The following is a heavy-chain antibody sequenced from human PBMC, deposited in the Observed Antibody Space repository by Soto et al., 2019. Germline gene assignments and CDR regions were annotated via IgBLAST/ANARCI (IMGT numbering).Heavy chain of an antibody. D-gene: IGHD4-17*01. J-gene: IGHJ4*02. CDR2: ISSSSSTI. Sequence: GGSLSLSCAASGFTFSSYSMNWVRQAPGKGLEWVSYISSSSSTIYYADSVKGRFTISRDNAKNSLYLQMNSLRAEDTAVYYCARDIGRSTVTTTVDYWGQGTLVTVSS. CDR1: GFTFSSYS. CDR3: ARDIGRSTVTTTVDY. V-gene: IGHV3-48*01.